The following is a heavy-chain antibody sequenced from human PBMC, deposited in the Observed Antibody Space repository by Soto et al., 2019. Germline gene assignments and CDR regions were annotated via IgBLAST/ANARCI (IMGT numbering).Heavy chain of an antibody. CDR3: VFDFWLVPTV. V-gene: IGHV3-23*01. D-gene: IGHD3-3*01. J-gene: IGHJ6*04. CDR2: ISGSGSST. Sequence: GGSLRLSCAASGFTFSSYAMSWVRQAPGKGLEWVSAISGSGSSTYYADSVKGRFTISRDNAKNTLYLQMNSLRAEDTAVYYCVFDFWLVPTVWGKGTTVTVSS. CDR1: GFTFSSYA.